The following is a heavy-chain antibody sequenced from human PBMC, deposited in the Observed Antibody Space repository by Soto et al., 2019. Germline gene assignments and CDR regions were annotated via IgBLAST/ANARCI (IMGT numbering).Heavy chain of an antibody. CDR1: GGPISSGDYY. CDR3: ARGNVVVVNGLDY. CDR2: IYYSGST. D-gene: IGHD2-15*01. J-gene: IGHJ4*02. Sequence: PSETLSLTCTVSGGPISSGDYYWSWIRQPPGKGLEWIGYIYYSGSTYYNPSLKSRVTISVDTSKNQFSLKLSSVTAAGTAVYYCARGNVVVVNGLDYWGQGTLVTVSS. V-gene: IGHV4-30-4*01.